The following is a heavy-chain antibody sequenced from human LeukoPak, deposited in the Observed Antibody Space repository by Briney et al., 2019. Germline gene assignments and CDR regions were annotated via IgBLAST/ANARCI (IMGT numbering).Heavy chain of an antibody. CDR3: ARRAEGDY. CDR2: ISAYSGDT. CDR1: GYTFTSYG. J-gene: IGHJ4*02. Sequence: GASVKVSCKASGYTFTSYGISWVRQAPGQGLEWMGWISAYSGDTNYAQKFQGRATMTTDTSTSTAYMELRSLRSDDTAVYYCARRAEGDYWGQGTLVTVSS. V-gene: IGHV1-18*01.